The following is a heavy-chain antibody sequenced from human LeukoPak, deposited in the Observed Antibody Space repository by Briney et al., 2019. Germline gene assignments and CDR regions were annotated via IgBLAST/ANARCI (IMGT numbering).Heavy chain of an antibody. CDR3: ARGFFVRENPGSWFDP. D-gene: IGHD3-10*02. CDR2: IYHTGNT. Sequence: SETLSLTCTVSGGSISSHYWSWIRQPPGKGLEWIGYIYHTGNTFYNPSLKSRVTISVDRSKNQFSLSLTSVTAADTAVYYCARGFFVRENPGSWFDPWGQGTLVTVSP. J-gene: IGHJ5*02. CDR1: GGSISSHY. V-gene: IGHV4-59*11.